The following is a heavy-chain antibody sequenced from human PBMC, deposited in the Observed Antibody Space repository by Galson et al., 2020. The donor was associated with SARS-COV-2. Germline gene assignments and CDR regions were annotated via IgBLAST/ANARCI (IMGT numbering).Heavy chain of an antibody. CDR3: ARGPRFGELFSSFEC. J-gene: IGHJ4*02. CDR1: GFTFSSYA. Sequence: TGGSLRLSCAASGFTFSSYAMHWVRQAPGKGLEWVAVISNDGSNRYYADSVTGRFTISRDNSKNTLFLQMNSLRVEDTAVYYCARGPRFGELFSSFECWCQGTLVTVSS. D-gene: IGHD3-10*01. CDR2: ISNDGSNR. V-gene: IGHV3-30-3*01.